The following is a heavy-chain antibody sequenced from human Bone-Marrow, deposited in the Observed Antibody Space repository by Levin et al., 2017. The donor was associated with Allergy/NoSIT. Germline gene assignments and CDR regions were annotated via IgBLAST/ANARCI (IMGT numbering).Heavy chain of an antibody. V-gene: IGHV3-15*01. J-gene: IGHJ6*03. Sequence: GGSLRLSCAASGFTFSNAWMSWVRQAPGKGLEWVGRIKSKTDGGTTDYAAPVKGRFTISRDDSKNTLYLQMNSLKTEDTAVYYCTTVIHCPRFYYYYDYNMDVWGKGTTVTVSS. CDR3: TTVIHCPRFYYYYDYNMDV. CDR1: GFTFSNAW. CDR2: IKSKTDGGTT. D-gene: IGHD2-21*01.